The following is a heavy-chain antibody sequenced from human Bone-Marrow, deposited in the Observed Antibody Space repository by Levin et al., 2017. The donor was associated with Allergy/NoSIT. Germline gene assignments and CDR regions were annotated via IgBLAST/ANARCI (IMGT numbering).Heavy chain of an antibody. CDR2: SSIAGAAI. J-gene: IGHJ4*02. CDR3: ASCSGGICYSGFES. Sequence: AGGSLRLSCVASGFTSGFTFTSFEFDWVRQAPGRGLEWISYSSIAGAAIYYADSVKGRFTISRDDAKNSVYLQMNNLRAEDTAVYYCASCSGGICYSGFESWGQGTLVTVSS. V-gene: IGHV3-48*03. D-gene: IGHD2-15*01. CDR1: GFTFTSFE.